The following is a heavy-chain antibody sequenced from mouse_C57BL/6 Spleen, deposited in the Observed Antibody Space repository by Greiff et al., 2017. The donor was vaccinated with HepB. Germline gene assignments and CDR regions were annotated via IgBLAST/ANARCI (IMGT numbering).Heavy chain of an antibody. CDR2: INPNNGGT. J-gene: IGHJ1*03. CDR1: GYTFTDYN. CDR3: ASDYDEGYFDV. D-gene: IGHD2-4*01. V-gene: IGHV1-22*01. Sequence: VQLQQSGPELVKPGASVKMSCKASGYTFTDYNMHWVKQSHGKSLEWIGYINPNNGGTSYNQKFKGKATLTVNKSSSTAYMELRSLTSEDSAVYYCASDYDEGYFDVWGTGTTVTVSS.